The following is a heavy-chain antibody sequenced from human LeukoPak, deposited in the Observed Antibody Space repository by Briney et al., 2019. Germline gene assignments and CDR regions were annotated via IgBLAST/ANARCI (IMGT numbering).Heavy chain of an antibody. CDR3: ARALTRGYSGYDLHYYYGMDV. D-gene: IGHD5-12*01. J-gene: IGHJ6*02. CDR2: IYTSGST. V-gene: IGHV4-4*07. CDR1: GGSVSSYY. Sequence: SETLSLTCTVSGGSVSSYYWSWIRQPAGKGLEWIGRIYTSGSTNYNPSLKSRVTISVDTSKNQFSLKLSSVTAADTAVYYCARALTRGYSGYDLHYYYGMDVWGQGTTVTVSS.